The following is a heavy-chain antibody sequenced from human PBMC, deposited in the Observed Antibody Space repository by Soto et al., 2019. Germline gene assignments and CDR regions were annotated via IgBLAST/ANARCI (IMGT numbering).Heavy chain of an antibody. CDR3: AKDASGWSVT. D-gene: IGHD6-19*01. Sequence: EVQLVESGGDLVQPGGSLRLSCAASGFTFSNFWMSWVRQTPGRGLEWVVNMNQDGSEKYYLDSVRGRFTISRDNAKNSLSLQINSLRAEDTAVYYCAKDASGWSVTWGQGTPVIVSS. J-gene: IGHJ5*02. CDR1: GFTFSNFW. V-gene: IGHV3-7*04. CDR2: MNQDGSEK.